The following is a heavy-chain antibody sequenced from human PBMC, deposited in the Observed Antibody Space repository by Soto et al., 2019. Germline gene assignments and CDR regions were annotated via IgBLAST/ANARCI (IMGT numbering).Heavy chain of an antibody. V-gene: IGHV4-34*01. D-gene: IGHD6-13*01. CDR2: INHSGST. CDR3: ARPYSSITGRSFDI. CDR1: GGSFSGYY. Sequence: PSETLSLTCAVYGGSFSGYYWSWIRQPPGKGLEWIGEINHSGSTNYNPSLKSRVTISVDTSKNQFSLKLSSVTAADTAVYYCARPYSSITGRSFDIWGQGTMVTVSS. J-gene: IGHJ3*02.